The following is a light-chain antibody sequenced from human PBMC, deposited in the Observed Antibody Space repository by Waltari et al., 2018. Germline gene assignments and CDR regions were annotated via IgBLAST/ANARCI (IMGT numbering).Light chain of an antibody. Sequence: EVVLTQSPATLSLSPGDTATLSCRASQGVSSYLAWYQQKPGQAPRLLIFDASKRATGIPARFSGSGSGTDFTLTISSLEPEDFAVYYCQQRSNWPPIFTFGPGTKVDIK. CDR3: QQRSNWPPIFT. CDR1: QGVSSY. V-gene: IGKV3-11*01. CDR2: DAS. J-gene: IGKJ3*01.